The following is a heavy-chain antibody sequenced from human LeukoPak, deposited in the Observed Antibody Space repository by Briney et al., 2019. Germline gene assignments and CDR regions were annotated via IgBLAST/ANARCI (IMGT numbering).Heavy chain of an antibody. CDR2: IYTSGST. V-gene: IGHV4-4*07. Sequence: SETLSLTCTLSGGSISRYYWSWIRQPAGKGLEWIGRIYTSGSTNYNPSLKSRITMSVDTSKNQFSLKLSSVTAADTAVYYCARGGPAVWFGELTGPYYYMDVWGKGTTVTVSS. D-gene: IGHD3-10*01. CDR3: ARGGPAVWFGELTGPYYYMDV. J-gene: IGHJ6*03. CDR1: GGSISRYY.